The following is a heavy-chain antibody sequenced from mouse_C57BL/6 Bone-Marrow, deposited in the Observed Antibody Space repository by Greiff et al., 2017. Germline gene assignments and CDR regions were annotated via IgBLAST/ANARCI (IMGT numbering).Heavy chain of an antibody. J-gene: IGHJ2*01. Sequence: EVQVVESGGDLVKPGGSLKLSCAASGFTFSSYGMSWVRQTPDKRLEWVATISSGGSYTYYPDSVKGRFTISRDHAKNTRYLQMSSRKSEDTAMYYCARGGYYAGYWGQGTTLTVSS. D-gene: IGHD2-3*01. CDR3: ARGGYYAGY. CDR2: ISSGGSYT. CDR1: GFTFSSYG. V-gene: IGHV5-6*01.